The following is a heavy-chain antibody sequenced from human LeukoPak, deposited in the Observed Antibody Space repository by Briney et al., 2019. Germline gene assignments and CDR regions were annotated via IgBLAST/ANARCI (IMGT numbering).Heavy chain of an antibody. CDR1: GGTFSSYA. J-gene: IGHJ4*02. CDR3: ARGAGIAVAVPHY. V-gene: IGHV1-69*13. D-gene: IGHD6-19*01. Sequence: GASVKVSCKASGGTFSSYAISWVRQAPGQGLEWVGGIIPIFGTANYAQKFQGRVTITADESTSTAYMELSSLRSEDTAVYYCARGAGIAVAVPHYWGQGTLVTVSS. CDR2: IIPIFGTA.